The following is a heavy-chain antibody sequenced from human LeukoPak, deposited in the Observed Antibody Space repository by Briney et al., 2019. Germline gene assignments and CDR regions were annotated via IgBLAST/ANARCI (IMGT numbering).Heavy chain of an antibody. V-gene: IGHV1-3*01. Sequence: GASVKVSCKASGYRFSRYPIHWVRQAPGQRLEWMGWINAGNGNTEYSQNSQDRVTITRDTSASTAYMELSSLRPEDTAVYYCARRLWGAGYLDYWGQGTLVTVSS. CDR3: ARRLWGAGYLDY. J-gene: IGHJ4*02. CDR1: GYRFSRYP. CDR2: INAGNGNT. D-gene: IGHD4/OR15-4a*01.